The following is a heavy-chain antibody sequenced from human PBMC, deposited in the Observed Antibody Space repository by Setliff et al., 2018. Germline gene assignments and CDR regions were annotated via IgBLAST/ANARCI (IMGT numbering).Heavy chain of an antibody. CDR3: AASRAYTGAVEEWFLPKSFDF. D-gene: IGHD3-10*01. CDR2: IYVTEST. CDR1: GDSISNYY. Sequence: SETLSLTCTVSGDSISNYYWNWIRQPAGKGLEWIGRIYVTESTKYNPSLKSRVTLSIDTSKDQFSLKLSSVTAADAALYYCAASRAYTGAVEEWFLPKSFDFWGQGSPVTVSS. V-gene: IGHV4-4*07. J-gene: IGHJ4*02.